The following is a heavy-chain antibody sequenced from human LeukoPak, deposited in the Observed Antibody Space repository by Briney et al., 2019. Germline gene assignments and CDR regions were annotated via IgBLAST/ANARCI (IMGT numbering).Heavy chain of an antibody. J-gene: IGHJ4*02. CDR2: IRGSGDST. D-gene: IGHD1-1*01. CDR3: AKDLTNWNVDY. V-gene: IGHV3-23*01. Sequence: GGSLRLSCAASGFTFSSYAMSWVRQAPGKGLEWVSGIRGSGDSTYYAESVEGRFTISRDNSKNTLYLQMNSLRAEDTALYYCAKDLTNWNVDYWGQGTLVTVSS. CDR1: GFTFSSYA.